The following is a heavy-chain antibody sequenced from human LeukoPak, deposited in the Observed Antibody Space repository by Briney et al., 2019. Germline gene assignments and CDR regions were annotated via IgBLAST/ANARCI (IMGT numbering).Heavy chain of an antibody. CDR1: GITFSTYA. D-gene: IGHD3-22*01. J-gene: IGHJ3*01. CDR2: ISGNARHT. CDR3: AKDPYYYDTDSLLNPGSFDV. Sequence: GGSLRLSCAVSGITFSTYAVSWVRQAPGKGPEWVPTISGNARHTFYADSVRGRFTISRDNSKNTLFLQMDTLRVEDTAIYYCAKDPYYYDTDSLLNPGSFDVWGQGTMVTVSS. V-gene: IGHV3-23*01.